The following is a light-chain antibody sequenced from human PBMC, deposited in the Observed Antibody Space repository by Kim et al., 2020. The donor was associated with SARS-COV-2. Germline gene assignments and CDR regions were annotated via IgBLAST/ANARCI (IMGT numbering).Light chain of an antibody. Sequence: SYELTQPPSVSVAPGQTARITCGGDNIGSKSVHWYQQQPGQAPVVLISFDSDRPPGIPERISGSNSGDTATLTIRRVEDGDEADYFCQVWDRNRDQGVFGGGTQLTVL. CDR1: NIGSKS. CDR2: FDS. CDR3: QVWDRNRDQGV. J-gene: IGLJ2*01. V-gene: IGLV3-21*04.